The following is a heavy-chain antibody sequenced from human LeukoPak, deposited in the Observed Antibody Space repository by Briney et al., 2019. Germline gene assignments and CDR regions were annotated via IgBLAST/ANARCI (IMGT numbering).Heavy chain of an antibody. CDR1: GYTFTSYG. J-gene: IGHJ4*02. Sequence: GASVKVSCKASGYTFTSYGISWVRQAPGQGLEWMGWISAYNGNTNYAQKLQGRVTMTTDTSTSTAYMELRSLRSDDTAVYYCARCDYVWGNYRYRPILYFDYWGQGTLVTVSS. D-gene: IGHD3-16*02. CDR3: ARCDYVWGNYRYRPILYFDY. V-gene: IGHV1-18*01. CDR2: ISAYNGNT.